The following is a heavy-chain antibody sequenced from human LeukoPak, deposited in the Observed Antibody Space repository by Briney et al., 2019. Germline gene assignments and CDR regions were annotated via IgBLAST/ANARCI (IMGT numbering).Heavy chain of an antibody. D-gene: IGHD6-13*01. CDR1: GFTFSSYA. V-gene: IGHV3-30-3*01. Sequence: GRSLRLSCAASGFTFSSYAMHWVRQAPGKGLEWVAVISYDGSNKYYADSVKGRFTISRDNSKNTLYLQMNSLRAEDTAVYYCARSPIAAGPEYFQHWGQGTLVTVSS. CDR2: ISYDGSNK. J-gene: IGHJ1*01. CDR3: ARSPIAAGPEYFQH.